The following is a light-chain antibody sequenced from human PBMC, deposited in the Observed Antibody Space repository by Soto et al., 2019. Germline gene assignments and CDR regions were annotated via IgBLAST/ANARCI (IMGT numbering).Light chain of an antibody. V-gene: IGLV2-23*01. CDR2: EDT. J-gene: IGLJ2*01. CDR1: NSDVGSYNL. Sequence: QSALTQPASLSGSPGQSITISCTGSNSDVGSYNLVSWYQRHPGGAPKLMIYEDTKRPSGVSNRFSGSKSGNTASLTISGLQAEDEADYYCCSYAGITTYVIFGGGTKLTVL. CDR3: CSYAGITTYVI.